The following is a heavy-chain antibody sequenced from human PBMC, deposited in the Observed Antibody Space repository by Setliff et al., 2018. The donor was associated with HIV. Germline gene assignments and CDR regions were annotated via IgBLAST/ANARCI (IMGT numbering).Heavy chain of an antibody. CDR2: IGTAGDT. Sequence: PGGSLRLSCAASGFTFSSYDMHWVRQAPGKGLEWVSAIGTAGDTYYPGSVKGRFTISRENAKNSLYLQMNSLRPGDTAVYYCARSRRYYFDYWGQGTLVTVSS. CDR3: ARSRRYYFDY. V-gene: IGHV3-13*01. CDR1: GFTFSSYD. J-gene: IGHJ4*02.